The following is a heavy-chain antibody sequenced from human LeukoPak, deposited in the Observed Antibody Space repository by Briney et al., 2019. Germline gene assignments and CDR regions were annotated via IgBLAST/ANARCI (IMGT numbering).Heavy chain of an antibody. Sequence: SETLSLTCTVSGGSISGYYWSWIRQPAGKGLEWIGRIYTSGSTNYNPSLKSRVTMSVDTSKNQFSLKLSSVTVADTAVYYCARYIPARPGFDYWGQGTLVTISS. D-gene: IGHD6-6*01. J-gene: IGHJ4*02. CDR1: GGSISGYY. CDR3: ARYIPARPGFDY. V-gene: IGHV4-4*07. CDR2: IYTSGST.